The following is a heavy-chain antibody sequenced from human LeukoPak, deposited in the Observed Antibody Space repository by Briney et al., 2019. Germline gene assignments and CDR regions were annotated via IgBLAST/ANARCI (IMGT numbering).Heavy chain of an antibody. J-gene: IGHJ4*02. D-gene: IGHD5-18*01. Sequence: GGSLRLSCAASGFTFSSYSMNWVRQAPGKGLEWVSSISSSSSYIYYAESVKGRFTISRDNAKNSLYLQMNSLRADDTAVYYCARVGGGYSYGPNDYWGQGTLVTVSS. CDR2: ISSSSSYI. CDR3: ARVGGGYSYGPNDY. V-gene: IGHV3-21*01. CDR1: GFTFSSYS.